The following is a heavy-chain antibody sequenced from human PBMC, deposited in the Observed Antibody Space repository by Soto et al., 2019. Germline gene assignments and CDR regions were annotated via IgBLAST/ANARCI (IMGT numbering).Heavy chain of an antibody. J-gene: IGHJ6*02. Sequence: ASVKVSCKASGYTFTNYGFSWVRQAPGQGLEWMGWISAYNGNTNYAQRLQGRVTMTTDTSTSTAYMELRSLRSDDTAVYYCAREGYYDSSGMDVWGQGTPVTVSS. CDR1: GYTFTNYG. CDR2: ISAYNGNT. D-gene: IGHD3-22*01. CDR3: AREGYYDSSGMDV. V-gene: IGHV1-18*01.